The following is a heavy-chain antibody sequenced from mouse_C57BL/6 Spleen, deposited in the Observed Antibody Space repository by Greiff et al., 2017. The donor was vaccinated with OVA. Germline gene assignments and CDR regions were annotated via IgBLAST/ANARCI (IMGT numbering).Heavy chain of an antibody. CDR1: GYTFTSYW. V-gene: IGHV1-69*01. D-gene: IGHD2-10*02. J-gene: IGHJ3*01. CDR2: IDPSDSYT. CDR3: ARLGYGNYVGWFAY. Sequence: VQLQQPGAELVMPGASVKLSCKASGYTFTSYWMHWVKQRPGQGLEWIGEIDPSDSYTNYNQKFKGKSTLTVDKSSSTAYMQLSSLTSEDSAVYYCARLGYGNYVGWFAYWGQGTLVTVSA.